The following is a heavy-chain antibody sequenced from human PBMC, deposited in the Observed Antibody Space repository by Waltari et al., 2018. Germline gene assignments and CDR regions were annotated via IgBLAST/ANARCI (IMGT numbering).Heavy chain of an antibody. CDR3: ARDPDIGVAGPHAMDV. J-gene: IGHJ6*02. CDR2: LNTSGDDP. D-gene: IGHD6-19*01. CDR1: GFTFSNYA. V-gene: IGHV3-23*01. Sequence: EVQLLQSGGGSGQPGGSLRLSCAAYGFTFSNYAMTWVRQAPGKGLEWISTLNTSGDDPYYADSVKGRFTISRDNSRYTLYLQMNNLRAEDTGVYYCARDPDIGVAGPHAMDVWGQGTTVTVSS.